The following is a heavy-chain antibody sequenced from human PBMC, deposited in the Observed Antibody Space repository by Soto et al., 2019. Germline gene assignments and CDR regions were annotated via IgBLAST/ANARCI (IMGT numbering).Heavy chain of an antibody. CDR2: IYYSGST. D-gene: IGHD3-3*01. V-gene: IGHV4-59*08. CDR1: GGSISSYY. CDR3: ASIPKYYDFWSGYPPYAEYFQH. J-gene: IGHJ1*01. Sequence: QVQLQESGPGLVKPSETLSLTCTVSGGSISSYYWSWIRQPPGKGLEWIGYIYYSGSTNYNPSLKRRVTISVDTSKNQFSLKLSSVTAADTAVYYCASIPKYYDFWSGYPPYAEYFQHWGQGTLVTVSS.